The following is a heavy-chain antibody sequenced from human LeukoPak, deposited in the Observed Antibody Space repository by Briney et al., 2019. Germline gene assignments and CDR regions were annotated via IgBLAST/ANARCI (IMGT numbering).Heavy chain of an antibody. V-gene: IGHV1-2*02. CDR1: GYTFTGYY. D-gene: IGHD3-9*01. CDR3: TRDYNILTGYSHFIDY. CDR2: INPNSAGT. J-gene: IGHJ4*02. Sequence: VASVKVSCKASGYTFTGYYLHWVRQAPGQGLEWMGWINPNSAGTFYAQKFQGRVTMTRDTSISTAYMELSRLGSDDTAVYYCTRDYNILTGYSHFIDYWGQGTLVTVSS.